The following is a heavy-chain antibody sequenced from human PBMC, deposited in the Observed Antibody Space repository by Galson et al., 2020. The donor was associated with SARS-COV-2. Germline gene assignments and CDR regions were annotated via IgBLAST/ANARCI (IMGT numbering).Heavy chain of an antibody. CDR3: ARDVNDFWSLESSLRDSYYYYYYMDV. V-gene: IGHV1-46*01. J-gene: IGHJ6*03. D-gene: IGHD3-3*01. CDR1: GYTFTSYY. Sequence: ASVKVSCKASGYTFTSYYMHWVRQAPGQGLEWMGIINPSGGSTSYAQKFQGRVTMTRDTSTSTVYMELSSLRSEDTAVYYCARDVNDFWSLESSLRDSYYYYYYMDVWGKGTTVTVSS. CDR2: INPSGGST.